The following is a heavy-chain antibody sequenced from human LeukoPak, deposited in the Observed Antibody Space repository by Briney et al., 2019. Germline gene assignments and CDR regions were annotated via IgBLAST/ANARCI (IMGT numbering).Heavy chain of an antibody. CDR2: ISGSGVST. V-gene: IGHV3-23*01. Sequence: PGGSLRLSCAASGFTFSSYTMNWVRQAPGKGLEWVSTISGSGVSTYYADSVKGRFTISRDNSKNTLYLQMNSLRPEDTALYYCATNGGGDSGYGNFDYWGQGTLVTVSS. CDR1: GFTFSSYT. D-gene: IGHD5-12*01. J-gene: IGHJ4*02. CDR3: ATNGGGDSGYGNFDY.